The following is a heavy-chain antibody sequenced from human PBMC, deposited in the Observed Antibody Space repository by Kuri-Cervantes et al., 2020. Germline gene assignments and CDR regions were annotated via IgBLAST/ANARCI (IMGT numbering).Heavy chain of an antibody. V-gene: IGHV3-11*04. CDR2: ISSSGITT. Sequence: GGSLRLSCEVSGFIFSDHDMDWVRQAPGKGLEWVSYISSSGITTHYADSVKGRFSISRDNAKNPLYLQMNSLRAEDTAVYYCARARVAALGVGAFDIWGQGTMVTVSS. CDR1: GFIFSDHD. D-gene: IGHD6-13*01. J-gene: IGHJ3*02. CDR3: ARARVAALGVGAFDI.